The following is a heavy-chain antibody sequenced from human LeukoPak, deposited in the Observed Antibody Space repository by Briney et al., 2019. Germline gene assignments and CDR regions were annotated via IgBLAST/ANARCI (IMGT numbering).Heavy chain of an antibody. CDR1: GFTFSSYI. CDR3: AKLYLSGLFDY. V-gene: IGHV3-23*01. D-gene: IGHD2-8*01. J-gene: IGHJ4*02. CDR2: ISGSGDPR. Sequence: GGSLRLSCAASGFTFSSYILSWVRQAPGKGLEWVSSISGSGDPRYYADSVKGRFTISRDNSRDTLYLQMNTLRAEDTAVYFCAKLYLSGLFDYWGQGTPVTVSP.